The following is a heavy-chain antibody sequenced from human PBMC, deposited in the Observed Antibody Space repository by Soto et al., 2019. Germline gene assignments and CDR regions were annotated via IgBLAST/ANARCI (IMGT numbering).Heavy chain of an antibody. J-gene: IGHJ5*02. CDR1: GYTFTGHY. V-gene: IGHV1-2*02. Sequence: ASVKVSCKASGYTFTGHYMHWVRLAPGQGLEWMGWINPNSGATIYAQKFQGRVTMTRDTSISTAYMELSRLRSDDTAIYYCVRGGGGGLFDPWGQGTMVTVSS. CDR2: INPNSGAT. CDR3: VRGGGGGLFDP. D-gene: IGHD2-15*01.